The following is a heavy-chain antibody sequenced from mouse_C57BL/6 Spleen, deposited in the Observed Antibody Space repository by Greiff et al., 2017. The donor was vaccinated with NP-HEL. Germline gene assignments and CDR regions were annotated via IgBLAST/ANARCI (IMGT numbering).Heavy chain of an antibody. Sequence: EVQLQESGAELVKPGASVKLSCTASGFNIKDYYMHWVKQRTEQGLEWIGRIDPEDGETKYAPKFQGKATITADTSSNTAYLQLSSLTSEDTAVYYCARSRSHYYGSSYHNYWYFDVWGTGTTVTVSS. CDR1: GFNIKDYY. CDR2: IDPEDGET. D-gene: IGHD1-1*01. CDR3: ARSRSHYYGSSYHNYWYFDV. V-gene: IGHV14-2*01. J-gene: IGHJ1*03.